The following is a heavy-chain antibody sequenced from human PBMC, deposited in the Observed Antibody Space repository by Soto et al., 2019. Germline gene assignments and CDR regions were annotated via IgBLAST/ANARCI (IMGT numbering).Heavy chain of an antibody. Sequence: EVQLVESGGGLVQPGGSLRLSCAASGFTFSSYWMHWVRQAPGKGLVWVSRINSDGSSTSYADSVKGRFTISRDNAKNTLYLQMNSLRAEDTAVYYCARLWRQLATRGQVNYYYYGMDVWGQGTTVTVSS. CDR3: ARLWRQLATRGQVNYYYYGMDV. J-gene: IGHJ6*02. V-gene: IGHV3-74*01. D-gene: IGHD6-6*01. CDR2: INSDGSST. CDR1: GFTFSSYW.